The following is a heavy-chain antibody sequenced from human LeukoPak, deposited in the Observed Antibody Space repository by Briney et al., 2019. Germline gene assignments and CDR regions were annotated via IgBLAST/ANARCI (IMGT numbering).Heavy chain of an antibody. CDR2: LSSSGGGT. CDR3: AKDRGNYYFDY. Sequence: GGSLRLSCAASGFTFSSYAMNWVRQTPGKGLEWVSALSSSGGGTYYADSVKGRFTVSRDNSKNTLYLQMSSLRAEDTAVYYCAKDRGNYYFDYSGQGSLVIVSS. D-gene: IGHD4-23*01. CDR1: GFTFSSYA. J-gene: IGHJ4*02. V-gene: IGHV3-23*01.